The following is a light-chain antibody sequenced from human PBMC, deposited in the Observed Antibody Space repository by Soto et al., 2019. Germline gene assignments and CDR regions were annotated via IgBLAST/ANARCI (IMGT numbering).Light chain of an antibody. CDR2: GST. V-gene: IGLV1-40*01. Sequence: QSVLTQPPSVSGAPGQRVTIPCTGSSSNIGAGHVVHWYQQLPGTAPKLLIYGSTNRPSGVPDRFSGSMSGTSASLAITGLQAEDEADYYCQSWDSSLSGYVFVTWTKLTVL. CDR1: SSNIGAGHV. CDR3: QSWDSSLSGYV. J-gene: IGLJ1*01.